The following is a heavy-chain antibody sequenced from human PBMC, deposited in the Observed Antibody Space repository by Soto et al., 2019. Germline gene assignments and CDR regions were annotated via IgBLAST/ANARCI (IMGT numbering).Heavy chain of an antibody. Sequence: SETLSLTCTVSGGSISSYYWSWIRQPPGKGLEWIGYIYDSGSTSYNPSLKSRVTISVDTSKNQFSLKLSSVTAADTAVYYCARVAYCGGDCYRGFDPWGQGTLVTVSS. CDR3: ARVAYCGGDCYRGFDP. D-gene: IGHD2-21*02. J-gene: IGHJ5*02. CDR1: GGSISSYY. CDR2: IYDSGST. V-gene: IGHV4-59*12.